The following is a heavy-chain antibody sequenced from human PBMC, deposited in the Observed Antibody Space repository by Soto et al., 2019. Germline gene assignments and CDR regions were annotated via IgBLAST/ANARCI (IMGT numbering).Heavy chain of an antibody. CDR3: SETVSDFWSGYYL. D-gene: IGHD3-3*01. J-gene: IGHJ4*02. V-gene: IGHV4-39*01. CDR2: IYYSGST. CDR1: GGSISSSSYY. Sequence: SETLSLTCTVSGGSISSSSYYWGWIRQPPGKGLEWIGSIYYSGSTYYNPSLKSRVTISVDTSKNQFSLKLSSVTAADTAVYYFSETVSDFWSGYYLWGQGTLVTVSS.